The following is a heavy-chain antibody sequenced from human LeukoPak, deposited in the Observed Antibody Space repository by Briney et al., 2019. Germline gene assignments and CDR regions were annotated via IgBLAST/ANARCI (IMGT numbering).Heavy chain of an antibody. CDR3: ARGFVYYDFWSGYYREGGAAFDI. V-gene: IGHV1-2*02. CDR2: INLNSGGT. CDR1: GYTFTGYY. J-gene: IGHJ3*02. D-gene: IGHD3-3*01. Sequence: ASVKVSCKASGYTFTGYYIHWVRQAPGQGLEWMGWINLNSGGTNFAQKFQGRVTMTRDTSISTAYMELSRLRSDDTAVYYCARGFVYYDFWSGYYREGGAAFDIWGQGTMVTVSS.